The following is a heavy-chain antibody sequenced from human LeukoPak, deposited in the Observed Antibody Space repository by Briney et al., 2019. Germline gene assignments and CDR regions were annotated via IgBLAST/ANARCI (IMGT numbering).Heavy chain of an antibody. CDR2: INHSGST. CDR1: GGSFSGYY. CDR3: ARDTVVTPFDY. J-gene: IGHJ4*02. D-gene: IGHD4-23*01. V-gene: IGHV4-34*01. Sequence: SETLSLTCAVYGGSFSGYYWSWIRQPQGKGLEWIGEINHSGSTNYNPSLKSRVTISVDTSKNQFSLKLSSVTAADTAVYYCARDTVVTPFDYWGQGTLVTVSS.